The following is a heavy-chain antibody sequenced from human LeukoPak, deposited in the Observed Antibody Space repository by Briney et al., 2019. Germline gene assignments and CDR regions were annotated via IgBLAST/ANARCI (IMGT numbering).Heavy chain of an antibody. J-gene: IGHJ6*03. CDR3: ARDPGVVGVGAPADYYLYMDV. D-gene: IGHD1-26*01. V-gene: IGHV3-21*01. Sequence: GGSLRLSCAASGFTFSSYTMTWVRQTPRKGLEWVSFISNSGSYIYYADSVKGRFTISRDNAKNSLYLQMNSLRAEDTAVYYCARDPGVVGVGAPADYYLYMDVWGKGTTVTVSS. CDR2: ISNSGSYI. CDR1: GFTFSSYT.